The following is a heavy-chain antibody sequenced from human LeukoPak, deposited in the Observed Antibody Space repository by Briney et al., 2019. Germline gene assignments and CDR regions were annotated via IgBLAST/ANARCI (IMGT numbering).Heavy chain of an antibody. V-gene: IGHV1-8*01. CDR1: GYTFTSYD. D-gene: IGHD6-13*01. J-gene: IGHJ5*02. CDR3: ARLMQQLEWNWFDP. Sequence: ASVKVSCKASGYTFTSYDINWVRQATGQGLEWMGWMNPNSGNTGYAQKFQGRVTMTRNTSISTAYMELSSLRSEDTAVYYCARLMQQLEWNWFDPWGQGTLVTVSS. CDR2: MNPNSGNT.